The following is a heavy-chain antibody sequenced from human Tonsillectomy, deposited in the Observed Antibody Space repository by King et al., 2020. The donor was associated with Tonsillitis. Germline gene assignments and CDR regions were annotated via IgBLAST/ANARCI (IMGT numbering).Heavy chain of an antibody. CDR2: IYVGDSDT. D-gene: IGHD3-22*01. CDR3: ARRYDSDGSSSFDI. J-gene: IGHJ3*02. CDR1: RDSFNIYW. Sequence: QLVQSGAEVKKPGESLKISCKGSRDSFNIYWIGWVRQMPGKGLEWMGVIYVGDSDTRYSPSFQGQVTISADKSISTAYLQWRSLKASDNAMYYCARRYDSDGSSSFDIWGQGTMVTVSS. V-gene: IGHV5-51*01.